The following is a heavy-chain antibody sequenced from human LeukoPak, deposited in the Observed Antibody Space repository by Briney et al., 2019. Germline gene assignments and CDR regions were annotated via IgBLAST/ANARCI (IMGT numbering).Heavy chain of an antibody. J-gene: IGHJ3*02. CDR1: GGSISSYY. CDR3: ARYYDSSGYYVGAFDI. V-gene: IGHV4-4*07. D-gene: IGHD3-22*01. CDR2: IYTSGST. Sequence: SETLSLTCTVSGGSISSYYWSWIRRPAGKGLEWNGRIYTSGSTNYNPSLKSRVTMSVDTSKNQFSLKLSSVTAADTAVYYCARYYDSSGYYVGAFDIWGQGTMVTVSS.